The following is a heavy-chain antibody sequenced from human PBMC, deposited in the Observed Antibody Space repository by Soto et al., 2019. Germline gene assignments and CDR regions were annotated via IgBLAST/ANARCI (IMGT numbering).Heavy chain of an antibody. CDR2: ISAYNGNT. CDR3: ARDWSRGAAFYYYDSSGLWDGMDV. Sequence: ASVKVSCKASGYTFTSYGISWVRQAPGQGLEWMGWISAYNGNTNYAQKLQGRVTMTTDTSTSTAYMELRSLRSDDTAVYYCARDWSRGAAFYYYDSSGLWDGMDVWGQGTKVTVSS. V-gene: IGHV1-18*01. CDR1: GYTFTSYG. D-gene: IGHD3-22*01. J-gene: IGHJ6*02.